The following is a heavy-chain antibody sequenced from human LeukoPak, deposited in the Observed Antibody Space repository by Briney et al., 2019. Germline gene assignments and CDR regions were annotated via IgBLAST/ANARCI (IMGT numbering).Heavy chain of an antibody. CDR3: ARVRYYYDSSGFGLRN. Sequence: NPSETLSLTCTVSGGSISSYYWSWIRQPPGKGLEWIGYIYYSGSTNYNPSLKSRVTISVDTSKNQFSLKLSSVTAADTAVYYCARVRYYYDSSGFGLRNWGQGTLVTVSS. D-gene: IGHD3-22*01. V-gene: IGHV4-59*01. CDR2: IYYSGST. CDR1: GGSISSYY. J-gene: IGHJ4*02.